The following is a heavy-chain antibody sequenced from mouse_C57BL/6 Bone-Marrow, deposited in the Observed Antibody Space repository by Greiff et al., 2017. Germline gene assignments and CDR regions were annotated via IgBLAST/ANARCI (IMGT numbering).Heavy chain of an antibody. D-gene: IGHD1-1*01. Sequence: QVQLQQSGAELARPGASVKLSCKASGFTFTSYGISWLKQRTGQGLEWIGEIYPRSGNTYYNEKFKGKATLTADKSSSTAYMELRSLTSEDSAVYYCARRDYYGSGYAYWGQGTLVTVSA. V-gene: IGHV1-81*01. J-gene: IGHJ3*01. CDR3: ARRDYYGSGYAY. CDR2: IYPRSGNT. CDR1: GFTFTSYG.